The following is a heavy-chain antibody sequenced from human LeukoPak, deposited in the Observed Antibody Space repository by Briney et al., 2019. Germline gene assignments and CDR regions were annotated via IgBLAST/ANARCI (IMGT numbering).Heavy chain of an antibody. CDR3: ARDLWYSSSWYREYNWFDP. D-gene: IGHD6-13*01. CDR2: IIPILGIA. J-gene: IGHJ5*02. V-gene: IGHV1-69*04. Sequence: ASVKVSCKASGGTFFSYAISWVRQAPGQGLEWMGRIIPILGIANYAQKFQGRVTITADKSTSTAYMELSSLRSEDTAVYYCARDLWYSSSWYREYNWFDPWGQGTLVTVSS. CDR1: GGTFFSYA.